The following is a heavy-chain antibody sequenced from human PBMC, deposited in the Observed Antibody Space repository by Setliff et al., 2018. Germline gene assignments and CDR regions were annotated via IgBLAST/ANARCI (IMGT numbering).Heavy chain of an antibody. CDR1: GASLNSADYY. V-gene: IGHV4-39*07. CDR2: LYFGGST. Sequence: SETLSLTCVVSGASLNSADYYWGWIRQPPGKGLEWIGTLYFGGSTHYNPSLKSRVTISVDTSKNQFSLNLSSLTAADTAVYLCARSDWDSSGYYYFDYWGQGTLVTVSS. CDR3: ARSDWDSSGYYYFDY. J-gene: IGHJ4*02. D-gene: IGHD3-22*01.